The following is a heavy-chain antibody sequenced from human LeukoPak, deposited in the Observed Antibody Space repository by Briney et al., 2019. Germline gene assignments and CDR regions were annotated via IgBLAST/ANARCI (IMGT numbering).Heavy chain of an antibody. V-gene: IGHV3-64D*06. J-gene: IGHJ3*02. Sequence: GGSLRLSCSGSGFTFSHHAMHWVRQAPGKGLEYTSAINSNGGSTYYADSVKGRFTISRDNSRNTLYLQMSSLRAEDTAVYYCASDIAVVPRAFDIWGQGTIVTVSS. D-gene: IGHD2-2*01. CDR3: ASDIAVVPRAFDI. CDR1: GFTFSHHA. CDR2: INSNGGST.